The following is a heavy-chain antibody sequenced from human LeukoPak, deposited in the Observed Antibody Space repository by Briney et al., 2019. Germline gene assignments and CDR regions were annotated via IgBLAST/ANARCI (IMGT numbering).Heavy chain of an antibody. D-gene: IGHD6-13*01. J-gene: IGHJ3*02. V-gene: IGHV3-7*01. CDR3: AGSSSSSWFYAFDI. CDR2: IKQDGSEK. CDR1: GFNFNNYW. Sequence: TGGSLRLSCAASGFNFNNYWMAWVRQTPGKGLEWLASIKQDGSEKYYVDSVKGRFTVSRDNADNLLYLQMNRLRAEDTAVFYCAGSSSSSWFYAFDIWGQGTLVTVSA.